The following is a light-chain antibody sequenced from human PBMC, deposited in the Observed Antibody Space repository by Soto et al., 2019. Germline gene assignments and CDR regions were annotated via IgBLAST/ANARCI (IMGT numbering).Light chain of an antibody. CDR3: SSYSSDATHVV. CDR1: SSDIGGLFNY. Sequence: QSALPQPASVSGSPGQSITISCTGTSSDIGGLFNYVSWYQQHPGKAPKLLIYDVNVRPSGVSDRFSGSKSGNTASLTISGLQAEDEAAYFCSSYSSDATHVVFGGGTKLTVL. V-gene: IGLV2-14*03. J-gene: IGLJ2*01. CDR2: DVN.